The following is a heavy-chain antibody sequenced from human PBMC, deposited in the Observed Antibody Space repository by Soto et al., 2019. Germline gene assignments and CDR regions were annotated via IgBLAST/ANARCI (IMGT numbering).Heavy chain of an antibody. Sequence: GESLKISCKGSGYSFTSYWIGWVRQMPGKGLEWMGIIYPGDSDTRYSPSFQGQVTISADKSISTAYLQWSSLKASDTAMYYCARHPYSGLGPPKHLAYWGQGTLVTVSS. CDR2: IYPGDSDT. CDR3: ARHPYSGLGPPKHLAY. J-gene: IGHJ4*02. D-gene: IGHD5-12*01. CDR1: GYSFTSYW. V-gene: IGHV5-51*01.